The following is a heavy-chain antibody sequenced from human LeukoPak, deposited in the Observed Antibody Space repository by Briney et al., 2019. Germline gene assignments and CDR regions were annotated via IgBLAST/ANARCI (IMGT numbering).Heavy chain of an antibody. D-gene: IGHD6-6*01. Sequence: AASVKVSCKASGYTFTGYYMHWVRQAPGQGPEWMGWINPNSGGTNYAQKFQGRVTMTRDTSISTAYMEVTRLPSNDTAVYYCARERGGYSSSSSSFDYWGQGTVVTVSS. V-gene: IGHV1-2*02. CDR3: ARERGGYSSSSSSFDY. CDR2: INPNSGGT. J-gene: IGHJ4*02. CDR1: GYTFTGYY.